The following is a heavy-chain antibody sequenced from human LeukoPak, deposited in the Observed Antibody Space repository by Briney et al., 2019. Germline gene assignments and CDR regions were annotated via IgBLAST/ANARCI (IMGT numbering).Heavy chain of an antibody. V-gene: IGHV3-48*03. CDR1: GFTFSSYE. J-gene: IGHJ3*02. CDR2: ISSRAGTI. CDR3: ARDTPRRLYYYDSSGPGAFDI. Sequence: GGSLRLSCSASGFTFSSYEMNWVRQAPGKGLEWVSSISSRAGTIYYADSVKGRFTISRDNAKNSLYLQMNSLRAEDTAVYYCARDTPRRLYYYDSSGPGAFDIWGQGTMVTVSS. D-gene: IGHD3-22*01.